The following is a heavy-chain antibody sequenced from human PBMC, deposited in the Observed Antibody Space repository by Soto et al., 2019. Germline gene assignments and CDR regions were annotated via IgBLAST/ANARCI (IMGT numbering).Heavy chain of an antibody. Sequence: QMQLVQSGPEVKKPGTSVKVSCKASGFTFTSSAVQWVRQARGQRLEWIGWIVVGSGNTNYAQKFQERVTITRDMSTSTAYMELSSLRSEDTAVYYCAADSNYYYDSGGYWSYWGQGTLVTVSS. V-gene: IGHV1-58*01. CDR3: AADSNYYYDSGGYWSY. J-gene: IGHJ4*02. D-gene: IGHD3-22*01. CDR1: GFTFTSSA. CDR2: IVVGSGNT.